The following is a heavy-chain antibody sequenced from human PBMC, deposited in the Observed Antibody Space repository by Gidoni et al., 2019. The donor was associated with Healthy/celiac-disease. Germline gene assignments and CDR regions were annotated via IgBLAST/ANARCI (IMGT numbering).Heavy chain of an antibody. CDR1: GFTFDDYA. Sequence: EVQLVESGGGLVQPGRSLRLSCAASGFTFDDYAMHWVRQTPGKGLEWVSSISWNSASIGYADSVKGRFAISRDNARNSLYLQMNSLRPEDTALYYCARDKGAWLQLFDYWGQGTLVTVSS. D-gene: IGHD5-18*01. CDR3: ARDKGAWLQLFDY. CDR2: ISWNSASI. J-gene: IGHJ4*02. V-gene: IGHV3-9*01.